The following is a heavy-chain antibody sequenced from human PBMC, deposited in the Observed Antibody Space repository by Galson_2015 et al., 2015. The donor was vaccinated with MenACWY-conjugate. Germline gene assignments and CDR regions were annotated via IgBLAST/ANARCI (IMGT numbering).Heavy chain of an antibody. CDR1: GFTFRNYW. CDR2: IKKDGSEK. CDR3: ARGHYGTDA. Sequence: SLRLSCAASGFTFRNYWMTWVRQAPGKGLEWVATIKKDGSEKYYVDSVKGRFTASRDNAKNSMSLEMNSLRVEDTAVYSCARGHYGTDAWGQGTTVTVSS. V-gene: IGHV3-7*03. J-gene: IGHJ6*02.